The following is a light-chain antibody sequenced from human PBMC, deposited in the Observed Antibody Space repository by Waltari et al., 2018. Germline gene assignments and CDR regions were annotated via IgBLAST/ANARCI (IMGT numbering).Light chain of an antibody. V-gene: IGLV2-23*02. Sequence: QSALTQPVSVSGSPGQSVTISCTGTSNNVGDYNLVSWCQHHPAQAPKPLIFSVSKRPWGVSNRFAGSKSGNTAALTISGLQTEDEADYYCCSYSTGGSWMFGGGTKLTVL. CDR2: SVS. CDR3: CSYSTGGSWM. J-gene: IGLJ3*02. CDR1: SNNVGDYNL.